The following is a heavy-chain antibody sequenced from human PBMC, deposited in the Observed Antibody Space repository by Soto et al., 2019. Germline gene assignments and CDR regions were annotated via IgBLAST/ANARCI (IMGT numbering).Heavy chain of an antibody. D-gene: IGHD3-9*01. CDR3: ARDDYDILTGYSPFDF. CDR2: IYYSGTT. V-gene: IGHV4-59*13. CDR1: GGSTNSYY. Sequence: SETLSLTCTVSGGSTNSYYWSWIRQPPGKGLEWIGYIYYSGTTNYNPSLESRVTLSVDTSKNQFSLKLSSVTAADTAVYYCARDDYDILTGYSPFDFWGQGILVTVSS. J-gene: IGHJ4*02.